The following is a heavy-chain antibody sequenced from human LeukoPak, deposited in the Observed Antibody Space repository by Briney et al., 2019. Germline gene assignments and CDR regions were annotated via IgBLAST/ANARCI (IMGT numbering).Heavy chain of an antibody. Sequence: PVKVSCKASGGTFSSYAISWVRQAPGQGLEWMGGIIPIFGTANYAQKFQGRVTITADKSTSTAYMELSSLRSEDTAVYYCARASIMITFGGVIVSYYFDYWGQGTLVTVSS. CDR2: IIPIFGTA. V-gene: IGHV1-69*06. CDR3: ARASIMITFGGVIVSYYFDY. CDR1: GGTFSSYA. J-gene: IGHJ4*02. D-gene: IGHD3-16*02.